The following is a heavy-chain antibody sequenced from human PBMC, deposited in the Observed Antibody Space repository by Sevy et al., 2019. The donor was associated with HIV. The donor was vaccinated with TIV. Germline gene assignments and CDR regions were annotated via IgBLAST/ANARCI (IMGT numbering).Heavy chain of an antibody. V-gene: IGHV3-64D*06. CDR2: ISSNGAST. CDR1: GFTFSRYA. J-gene: IGHJ6*02. D-gene: IGHD3-3*01. Sequence: GGSLRLSCSASGFTFSRYAMSWVRQAPGKGLEYVSAISSNGASTYYADSLKGRFTISRDNSKNTLYLQMSSLRAEDTAVYYCVKDPDYDFWRGDYGMDVWGQGTTVTVSS. CDR3: VKDPDYDFWRGDYGMDV.